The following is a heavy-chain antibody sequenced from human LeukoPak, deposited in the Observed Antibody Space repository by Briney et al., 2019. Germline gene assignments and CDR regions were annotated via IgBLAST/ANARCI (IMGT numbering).Heavy chain of an antibody. V-gene: IGHV1-69*13. J-gene: IGHJ4*02. CDR2: IIPIFGTA. Sequence: ASVKVSCKASGGTFSSYAISWVRQAPGQGLEWMGGIIPIFGTANYAQKLQGRVTITADESTSTAYMELSSLRSEDTAVYYCARVIAVAGSTVDYWGQGTLVTVS. D-gene: IGHD6-19*01. CDR1: GGTFSSYA. CDR3: ARVIAVAGSTVDY.